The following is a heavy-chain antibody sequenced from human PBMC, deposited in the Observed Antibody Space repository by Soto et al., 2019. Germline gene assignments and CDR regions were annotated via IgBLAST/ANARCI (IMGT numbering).Heavy chain of an antibody. CDR1: GGSISSYY. Sequence: SETLSLTCTVSGGSISSYYWSWIRQPPGKGLEWIGYIYYSGSTNYNPSLKSRVTISVDTSKNQFSLKLSSVTAADTAVYYCARRYGDSFDYWGQGTLVTVS. J-gene: IGHJ4*02. D-gene: IGHD4-17*01. CDR3: ARRYGDSFDY. V-gene: IGHV4-59*08. CDR2: IYYSGST.